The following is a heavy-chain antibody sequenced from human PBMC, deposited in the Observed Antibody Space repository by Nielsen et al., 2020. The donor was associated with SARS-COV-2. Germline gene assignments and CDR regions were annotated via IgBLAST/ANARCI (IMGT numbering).Heavy chain of an antibody. V-gene: IGHV3-20*01. J-gene: IGHJ4*02. D-gene: IGHD5-24*01. CDR3: AGPLEFDY. CDR2: MNWNGGST. Sequence: GESLKISCAASGFTFADYGMSLVRQAPGKGLEWVSGMNWNGGSTGYADSVKGRFTISRDNAKNSLYLQMNSLRAEDTALYHCAGPLEFDYWGQGTLVTVSS. CDR1: GFTFADYG.